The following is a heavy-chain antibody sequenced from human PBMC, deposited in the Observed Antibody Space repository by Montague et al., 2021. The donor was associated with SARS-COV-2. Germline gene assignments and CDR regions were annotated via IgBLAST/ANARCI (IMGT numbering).Heavy chain of an antibody. Sequence: QSGAEVKKPGESLRISCKGSGYSFTSYWISWVRQMPGKGLEWMGRIDPSDSYTNYSPSFQGHVTISADKSISTAYLQWSSLKASDTAMYYCARLLGGSYLYWYFDLGGRGTLVTVSS. D-gene: IGHD1-26*01. CDR1: GYSFTSYW. J-gene: IGHJ2*01. V-gene: IGHV5-10-1*01. CDR3: ARLLGGSYLYWYFDL. CDR2: IDPSDSYT.